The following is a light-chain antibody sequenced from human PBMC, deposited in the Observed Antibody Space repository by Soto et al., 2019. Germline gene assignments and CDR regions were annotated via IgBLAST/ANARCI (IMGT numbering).Light chain of an antibody. V-gene: IGKV3-15*01. CDR3: QQYNNWPPIT. Sequence: EIVLTQSPGTLSLSPGEGATLSCRASQTVSSSFLAWYQQTPGQAPRLLISGASTRATGIPARFSGSGSGTEFTLTISSLQSEDFAVYYCQQYNNWPPITFGQGTRLEIK. CDR2: GAS. J-gene: IGKJ5*01. CDR1: QTVSSS.